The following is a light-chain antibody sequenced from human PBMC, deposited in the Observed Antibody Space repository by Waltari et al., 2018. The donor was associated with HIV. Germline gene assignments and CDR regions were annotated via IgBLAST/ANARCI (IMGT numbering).Light chain of an antibody. Sequence: DIQMTQSPSTLSASVGDRVTITCRASQSISSWLALYQQKPGKAPKLLIYKASSLEIGVPSRFSGSGSGTEFTLTISSLQPDDFATYYCQQYNSYWTFGQGTKVEIK. CDR2: KAS. J-gene: IGKJ1*01. CDR1: QSISSW. CDR3: QQYNSYWT. V-gene: IGKV1-5*03.